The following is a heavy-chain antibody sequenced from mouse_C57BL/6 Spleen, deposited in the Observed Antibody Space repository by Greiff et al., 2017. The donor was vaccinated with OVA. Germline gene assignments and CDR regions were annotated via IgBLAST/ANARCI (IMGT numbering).Heavy chain of an antibody. CDR3: ARGGRGVFDY. V-gene: IGHV1-82*01. CDR2: IYPGDGDT. Sequence: VKLMESGPELVKPGASVKISCKASGYAFSSSWMNWVKQRPGKGLQWIGRIYPGDGDTNYNGKFKGKATLTADKSSSTAYMQLSSLTSEDSAVYFCARGGRGVFDYWGQGTTLTVSS. CDR1: GYAFSSSW. J-gene: IGHJ2*01.